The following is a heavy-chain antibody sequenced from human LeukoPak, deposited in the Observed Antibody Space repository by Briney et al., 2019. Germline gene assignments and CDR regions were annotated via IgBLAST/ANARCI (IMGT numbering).Heavy chain of an antibody. D-gene: IGHD3-10*01. V-gene: IGHV4-34*01. CDR3: VRGGDIWFGDKEGYGMDV. CDR2: INRSGST. Sequence: SETLSLTCAVYGGSFDGYYWNWIRQPPGKGLEWISEINRSGSTNYNPSLKSRVTISVDTSKAQMSLRLSSVTAADTAVYYCVRGGDIWFGDKEGYGMDVWATGTPVTVSS. J-gene: IGHJ6*04. CDR1: GGSFDGYY.